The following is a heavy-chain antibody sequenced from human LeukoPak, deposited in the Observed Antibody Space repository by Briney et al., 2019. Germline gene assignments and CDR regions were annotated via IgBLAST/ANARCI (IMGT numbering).Heavy chain of an antibody. V-gene: IGHV1-18*01. CDR3: ARGYCSGGSCYSGYYYYYYMDV. D-gene: IGHD2-15*01. CDR1: GYTFTSYG. J-gene: IGHJ6*03. Sequence: GASVKVSCKASGYTFTSYGISWVRQAPGQGLEWMGWISAYNGNTNYAQKLQGRVTITRNTSISTAYMELSSLRSEDTAVYYCARGYCSGGSCYSGYYYYYYMDVWGKGTTVTISS. CDR2: ISAYNGNT.